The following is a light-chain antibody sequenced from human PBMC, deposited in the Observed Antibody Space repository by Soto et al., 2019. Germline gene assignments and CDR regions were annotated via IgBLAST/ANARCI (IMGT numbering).Light chain of an antibody. CDR2: DVS. CDR3: ISHVGHSNV. V-gene: IGLV2-8*01. J-gene: IGLJ1*01. Sequence: QSALTQPPSASGSPGQSVTISCTGTSSDVGGSDYVSWYQHHPGKAPKLRIYDVSKRPSGVPDRFSGSKSGNMASLTVSGLQAEDEADYYCISHVGHSNVFGTGTKLTVL. CDR1: SSDVGGSDY.